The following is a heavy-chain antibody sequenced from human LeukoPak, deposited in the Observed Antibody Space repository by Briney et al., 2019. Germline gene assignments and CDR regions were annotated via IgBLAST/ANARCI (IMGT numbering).Heavy chain of an antibody. CDR1: GGTFSSYA. CDR2: IIPIFGTA. CDR3: ARGSPFGGYCSSTSCYGYDY. J-gene: IGHJ4*02. V-gene: IGHV1-69*13. D-gene: IGHD2-2*01. Sequence: RASVKVSCKASGGTFSSYAISWVRQAPGQGLEWMGGIIPIFGTANYAQKFQGRVTITADESTSTAYMELSSLRSEDTAVYYCARGSPFGGYCSSTSCYGYDYWGQGTLVTVSS.